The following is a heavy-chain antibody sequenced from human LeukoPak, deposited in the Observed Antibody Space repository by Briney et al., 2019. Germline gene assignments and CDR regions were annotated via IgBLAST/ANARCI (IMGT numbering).Heavy chain of an antibody. CDR3: AAVFGSGYYYYFDY. Sequence: GASVKVSCKASGFTXTSSSMQWARQARGQRLEWIGWIAVGSGNTNYAQKFQGRVTITRDMSTSTAYMELSSLRSEDTAVYYCAAVFGSGYYYYFDYWGRGTLVTVSS. CDR1: GFTXTSSS. V-gene: IGHV1-58*02. J-gene: IGHJ4*02. D-gene: IGHD3-22*01. CDR2: IAVGSGNT.